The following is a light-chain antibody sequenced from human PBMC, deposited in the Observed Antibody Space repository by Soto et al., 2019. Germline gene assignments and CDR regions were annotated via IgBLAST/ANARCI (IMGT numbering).Light chain of an antibody. CDR2: DVS. Sequence: QSALTQPASVSGSPGQSITISRTGTSSDVAGYNYVSWYQQHSGKAPKLMISDVSNRPSGVSNRFSGSKSGNTGSLTISGLQAEDEDDYYSNSYTTSSTRFVFGTRTKVTVL. CDR3: NSYTTSSTRFV. CDR1: SSDVAGYNY. V-gene: IGLV2-14*03. J-gene: IGLJ1*01.